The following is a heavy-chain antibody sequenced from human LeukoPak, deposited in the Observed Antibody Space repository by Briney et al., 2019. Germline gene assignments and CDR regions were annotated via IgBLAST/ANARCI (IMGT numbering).Heavy chain of an antibody. V-gene: IGHV3-21*01. D-gene: IGHD2-15*01. J-gene: IGHJ4*02. CDR1: GFTFGSYS. CDR2: ISSSSYI. CDR3: ARAGYCSGGSCRYYFDY. Sequence: GGSLRLSCAASGFTFGSYSMNGVRQAPGKGLEWVSSISSSSYIYYADSVKGRFTISRDNAKNSLYLQMNSLRAEDTAVYYCARAGYCSGGSCRYYFDYWGQGTLVTVSP.